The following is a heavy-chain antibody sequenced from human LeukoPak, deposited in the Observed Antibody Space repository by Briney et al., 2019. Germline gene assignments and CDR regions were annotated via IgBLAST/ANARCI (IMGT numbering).Heavy chain of an antibody. CDR3: ARERVAPLLGIDY. Sequence: SETLSLACAVYGGSFSGYYWSWIRQPPGKGLEWIGEINHSGSTNYNPSLKSRVTISVDTSKNQFSLKLSSVTAADTAVYYCARERVAPLLGIDYWGQGTLVTVSS. CDR2: INHSGST. CDR1: GGSFSGYY. D-gene: IGHD3-3*01. V-gene: IGHV4-34*01. J-gene: IGHJ4*02.